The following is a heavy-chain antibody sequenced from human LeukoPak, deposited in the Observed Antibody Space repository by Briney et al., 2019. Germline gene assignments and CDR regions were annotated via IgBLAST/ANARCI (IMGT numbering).Heavy chain of an antibody. CDR1: GFTFSNAW. CDR3: TTDSVYCSGGSCYPLDY. J-gene: IGHJ4*02. CDR2: IKSKTDGGTT. V-gene: IGHV3-15*01. D-gene: IGHD2-15*01. Sequence: VGSLRLSCAASGFTFSNAWMSWVRQAPGKGLEWVGRIKSKTDGGTTDYAAPVKGRFTISRDDSKNTLYLQMNSLKTEDTAVYYCTTDSVYCSGGSCYPLDYWGQGTLVTVSS.